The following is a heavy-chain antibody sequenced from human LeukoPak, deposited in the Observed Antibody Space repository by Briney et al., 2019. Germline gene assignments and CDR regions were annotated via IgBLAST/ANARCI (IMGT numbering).Heavy chain of an antibody. CDR1: GYTFTGYY. J-gene: IGHJ4*02. CDR3: ARGLTYYYDSSGYYFGDY. CDR2: INPNSGGT. D-gene: IGHD3-22*01. Sequence: ASVKVSCKASGYTFTGYYMHWVRQAPGQGLEWMGWINPNSGGTNYAQKFQGRVTMTRDTSISTAYMELSRLRSDDTAVYYCARGLTYYYDSSGYYFGDYWGQGTLVTVSS. V-gene: IGHV1-2*02.